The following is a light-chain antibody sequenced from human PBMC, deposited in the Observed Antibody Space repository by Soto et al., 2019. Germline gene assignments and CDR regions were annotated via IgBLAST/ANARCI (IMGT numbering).Light chain of an antibody. CDR1: QGISSG. CDR2: AAS. V-gene: IGKV1-12*01. CDR3: LQTNSFPLT. J-gene: IGKJ1*01. Sequence: DIQMTQSPSSVSASVGDRVTITCRASQGISSGLGWYQQKPGKAPKRLIYAASSLQSGVPSRFSGSGSGTEFTLAISSLQPEDFATYYCLQTNSFPLTFGHGTKVEIK.